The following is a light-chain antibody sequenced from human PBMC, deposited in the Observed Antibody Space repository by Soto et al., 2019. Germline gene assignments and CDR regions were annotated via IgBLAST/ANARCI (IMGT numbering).Light chain of an antibody. Sequence: EIVLTQSPGTLSLSPGERATLSCRASQSVSSSYLAWYQQKPGQAPRLLIYGASGRDTGIPDRFSGSGSGTDFTLTISRLEPEDFAVYYCQQYGSSMEWTFGQGTKVEIK. J-gene: IGKJ1*01. CDR2: GAS. CDR3: QQYGSSMEWT. V-gene: IGKV3-20*01. CDR1: QSVSSSY.